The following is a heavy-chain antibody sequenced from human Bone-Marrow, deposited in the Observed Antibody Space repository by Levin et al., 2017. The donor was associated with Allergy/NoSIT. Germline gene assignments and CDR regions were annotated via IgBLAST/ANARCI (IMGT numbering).Heavy chain of an antibody. V-gene: IGHV3-30*04. CDR1: GPRFNSSS. Sequence: LSLTCAASGPRFNSSSMYWVRQAPGKGLEWVAVISYDGRIEYYADSVKGRFTISRDNSKNTLYLQMNSLRAEDTAVYYCVRDVYNYGSGSRGGGFDPWGQGTLVSVSS. D-gene: IGHD3-10*01. J-gene: IGHJ5*02. CDR3: VRDVYNYGSGSRGGGFDP. CDR2: ISYDGRIE.